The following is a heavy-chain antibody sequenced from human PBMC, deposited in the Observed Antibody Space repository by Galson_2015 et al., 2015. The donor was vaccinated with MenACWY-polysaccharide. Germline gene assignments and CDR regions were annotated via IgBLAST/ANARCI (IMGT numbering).Heavy chain of an antibody. CDR2: ISSGGTI. CDR1: GFTFSSYS. J-gene: IGHJ4*02. V-gene: IGHV3-48*02. D-gene: IGHD1-26*01. CDR3: SRVLKGLVGATPDY. Sequence: SLRLSCAASGFTFSSYSMNWVRQAPGKGLEWVSYISSGGTIYYADSVKGRFTISRGNAKNSLYLQMNSLRDDDTAVCYCSRVLKGLVGATPDYWGQGTLVTVSS.